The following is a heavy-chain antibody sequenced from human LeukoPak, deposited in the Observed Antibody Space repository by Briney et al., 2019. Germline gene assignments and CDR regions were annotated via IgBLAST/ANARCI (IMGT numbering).Heavy chain of an antibody. D-gene: IGHD6-13*01. CDR3: AKVRYSSSWFDA. J-gene: IGHJ5*02. CDR1: GFTFSSYS. V-gene: IGHV3-48*01. CDR2: ISSSSSTI. Sequence: GGSLRLSCAASGFTFSSYSMNWVRQAPGKGLEWVSYISSSSSTIYYADSVKGRFTISRDDAKNSLYLQMNSLRAEDTAVYYCAKVRYSSSWFDAWGQGTLVTVSS.